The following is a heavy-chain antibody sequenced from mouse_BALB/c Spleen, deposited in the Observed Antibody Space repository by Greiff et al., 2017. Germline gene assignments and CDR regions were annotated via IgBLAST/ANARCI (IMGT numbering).Heavy chain of an antibody. CDR3: ASNQYGNSAY. Sequence: QVQLKQSGAELAKPGASVKMSCKASGYTFTSYWMHWVKQRPGQGLEWIGYINPSTGYTEYNQKFKDKATLTADKSSSTAYMQLSSLTSEDSAVYYCASNQYGNSAYWGQGTLVTVSA. J-gene: IGHJ3*01. CDR2: INPSTGYT. V-gene: IGHV1-7*01. D-gene: IGHD2-10*02. CDR1: GYTFTSYW.